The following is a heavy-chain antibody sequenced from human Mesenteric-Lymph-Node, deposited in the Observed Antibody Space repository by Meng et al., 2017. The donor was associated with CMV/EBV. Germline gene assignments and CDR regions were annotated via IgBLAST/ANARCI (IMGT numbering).Heavy chain of an antibody. CDR2: VNHSGSI. Sequence: ESLKISCAVYGGSFSGFYWNWIRQPPGKGLQWIGEVNHSGSINYNPSLKSRVSISVDTSKTQVSLKVSSVTAADTAVYYCARDRRWELGWFDPWGQGTLVTVS. CDR1: GGSFSGFY. J-gene: IGHJ5*02. V-gene: IGHV4-34*01. D-gene: IGHD1-26*01. CDR3: ARDRRWELGWFDP.